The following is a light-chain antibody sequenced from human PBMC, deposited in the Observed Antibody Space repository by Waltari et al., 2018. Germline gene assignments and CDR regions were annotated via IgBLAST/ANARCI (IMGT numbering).Light chain of an antibody. Sequence: QSALTQPPSVSGSPGQSVPISCTGTSSYPGSYASTSWYQQHPGKAPKVMIYDVNKRPSGVPDRFSGSKSGNTASLTISGLQAEDEAEYYCCSYGGSYYVLGTGTEVTVL. V-gene: IGLV2-11*01. CDR3: CSYGGSYYV. J-gene: IGLJ1*01. CDR1: SSYPGSYAS. CDR2: DVN.